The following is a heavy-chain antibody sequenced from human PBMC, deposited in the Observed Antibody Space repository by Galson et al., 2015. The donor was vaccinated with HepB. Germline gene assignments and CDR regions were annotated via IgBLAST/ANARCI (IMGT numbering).Heavy chain of an antibody. CDR1: GYTLTELS. J-gene: IGHJ4*02. CDR2: FDPEDGET. Sequence: SVKVSCKVSGYTLTELSMHWVRQAPGKGLEWMGGFDPEDGETIYAQKFQGRVTMTEDTSTDTAYMELSSLRSEDTAVYYCATEGTDQAAKGAYVLDYWGQGTLVTVSS. CDR3: ATEGTDQAAKGAYVLDY. V-gene: IGHV1-24*01. D-gene: IGHD2-15*01.